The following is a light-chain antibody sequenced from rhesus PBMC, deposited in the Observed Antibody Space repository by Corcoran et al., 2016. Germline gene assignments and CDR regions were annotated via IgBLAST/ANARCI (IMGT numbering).Light chain of an antibody. Sequence: QAAPTPSPSVSGSTGQSVTIFCTGTNNDLGYSNDVSWYQQHPGKAPKLMIYDVSKRPSGVSDRCSGSKSGNTASLTISGLQADDEADFYCGSYTGESTLYIFGVGTRPTVV. CDR2: DVS. CDR1: NNDLGYSND. J-gene: IGLJ1*01. V-gene: IGLV2-19*02. CDR3: GSYTGESTLYI.